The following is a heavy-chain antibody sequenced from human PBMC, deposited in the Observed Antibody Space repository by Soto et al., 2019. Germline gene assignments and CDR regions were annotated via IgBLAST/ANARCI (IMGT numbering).Heavy chain of an antibody. CDR2: IYYSGST. CDR3: ARGDILLAFDI. Sequence: SETLSLTCTVSGGSISSYYWSWIRQPPGKGLEWIGYIYYSGSTNYNPSLKSRVTISVDTSKNQSSLKLSSVTAADTAVYYCARGDILLAFDIWGQGTMVTVSS. D-gene: IGHD3-9*01. CDR1: GGSISSYY. V-gene: IGHV4-59*01. J-gene: IGHJ3*02.